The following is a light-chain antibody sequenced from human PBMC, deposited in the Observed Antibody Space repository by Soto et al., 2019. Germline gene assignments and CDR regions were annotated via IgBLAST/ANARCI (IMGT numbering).Light chain of an antibody. CDR2: DAS. V-gene: IGKV1-39*01. Sequence: DIQMTQSPSCLYASVGDRVTITCRAIQTIRTYLNWYQQKPGKAPRLLIYDASSLLSGVPSRFSGSGSGTDFTLTIASLQPEDFSTYYCQQSDSTTYTFGQGTQVDIK. CDR3: QQSDSTTYT. CDR1: QTIRTY. J-gene: IGKJ2*01.